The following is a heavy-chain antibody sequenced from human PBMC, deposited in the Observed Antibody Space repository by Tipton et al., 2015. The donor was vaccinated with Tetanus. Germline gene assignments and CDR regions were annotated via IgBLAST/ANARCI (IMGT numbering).Heavy chain of an antibody. CDR3: AREGDFWSGYPTGY. D-gene: IGHD3-3*01. CDR2: INHSGST. V-gene: IGHV4-34*01. J-gene: IGHJ4*02. CDR1: GGSFSGYY. Sequence: TLSLTCAVYGGSFSGYYWSWIRQPPGKGLEWIGEINHSGSTNYNPSLKSRVTISVDTSKNQFSLKLSSVTAADTAVYYCAREGDFWSGYPTGYWGQGTLVTVSS.